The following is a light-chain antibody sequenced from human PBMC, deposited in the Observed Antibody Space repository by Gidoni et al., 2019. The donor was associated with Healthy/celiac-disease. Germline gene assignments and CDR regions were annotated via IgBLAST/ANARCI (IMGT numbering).Light chain of an antibody. CDR3: QQYSSSPWT. Sequence: DIVMTQSPDSLALSLGERATINCKSSQSVLYSSNNKNYLTWFQQKPGQPPKLLIYWASTRESGVPDRFSGSGSGTDFTLTISSLQAEDVAVYYCQQYSSSPWTFXXXTKVEIK. CDR2: WAS. CDR1: QSVLYSSNNKNY. V-gene: IGKV4-1*01. J-gene: IGKJ1*01.